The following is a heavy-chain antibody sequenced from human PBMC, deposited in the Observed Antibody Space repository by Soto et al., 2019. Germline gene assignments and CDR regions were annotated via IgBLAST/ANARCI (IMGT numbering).Heavy chain of an antibody. D-gene: IGHD2-15*01. CDR2: IYWDDDK. CDR3: AHTHSSSYPIVVVVAALDAVDI. J-gene: IGHJ3*02. V-gene: IGHV2-5*02. CDR1: GFSLSTSGVG. Sequence: TLTCTFSGFSLSTSGVGVGWIRQPPGKALEWLALIYWDDDKRYSPSLKSRLTITKDTSKNQVVLTMTNMDPVDTATYYCAHTHSSSYPIVVVVAALDAVDIWGQGTMVTVSS.